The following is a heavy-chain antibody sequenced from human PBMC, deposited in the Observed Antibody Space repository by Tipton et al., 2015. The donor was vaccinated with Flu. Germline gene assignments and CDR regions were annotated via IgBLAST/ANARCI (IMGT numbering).Heavy chain of an antibody. CDR2: IFHSGST. D-gene: IGHD3-10*01. CDR3: ARGLYGSGSYQRRYFDY. Sequence: GLVKPSETLSLTCGVSGDSIRSSNYYWGWIRQSPGKGLEWIGNIFHSGSTFYNPSLRGRVSISVDTSKNQFSLKLSSVTAADTAVYYCARGLYGSGSYQRRYFDYWGQGTLVTVSS. V-gene: IGHV4-39*07. J-gene: IGHJ4*02. CDR1: GDSIRSSNYY.